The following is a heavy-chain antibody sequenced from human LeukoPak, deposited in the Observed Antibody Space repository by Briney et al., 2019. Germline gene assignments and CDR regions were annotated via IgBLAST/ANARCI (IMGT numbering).Heavy chain of an antibody. V-gene: IGHV3-33*01. CDR3: ARDCTNGVCYGTDFDY. D-gene: IGHD2-8*01. J-gene: IGHJ4*02. CDR2: IWYDGSNK. CDR1: GFTFSSYG. Sequence: GRALRLSCAASGFTFSSYGMHWVRQAPGKGLEWVAVIWYDGSNKYYADSVKGRLTISRDNSKNTLYLQMNSLRAEDTAVYYCARDCTNGVCYGTDFDYWGQGTLVTVSS.